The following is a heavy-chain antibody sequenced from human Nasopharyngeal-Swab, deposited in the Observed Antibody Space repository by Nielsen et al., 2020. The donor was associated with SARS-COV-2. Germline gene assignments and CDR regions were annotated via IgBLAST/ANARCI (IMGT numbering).Heavy chain of an antibody. CDR1: GFTFSSYA. Sequence: GGSLRLSCAASGFTFSSYAMQWVRQAPGKGLEWVAVISYDGSNKYYADSVKGRFTISRDNSKNTLYLQMNSLRAEDTAVYYCARDQGGLLDPWGQGTLVTVSS. V-gene: IGHV3-30-3*01. D-gene: IGHD3-16*01. CDR3: ARDQGGLLDP. CDR2: ISYDGSNK. J-gene: IGHJ5*02.